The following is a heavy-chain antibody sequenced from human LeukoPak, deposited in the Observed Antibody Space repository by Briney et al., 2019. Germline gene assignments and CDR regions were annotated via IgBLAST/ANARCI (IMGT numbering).Heavy chain of an antibody. CDR2: IYYSGST. CDR1: GVSVSSGSYY. Sequence: SETLSLTCTVSGVSVSSGSYYWSWIRQPPGKGLEWIGYIYYSGSTNYNPSLKSRVTISVDTSKNQFSLKLSSVTAADTAVYYCASVLTVRGNFYFDYWGQGTLVTVSS. D-gene: IGHD4-23*01. CDR3: ASVLTVRGNFYFDY. J-gene: IGHJ4*02. V-gene: IGHV4-61*01.